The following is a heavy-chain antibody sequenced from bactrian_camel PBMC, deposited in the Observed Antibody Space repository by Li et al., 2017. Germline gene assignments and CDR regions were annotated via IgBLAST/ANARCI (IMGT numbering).Heavy chain of an antibody. Sequence: QVQLVESGGGSVQAGGSLRLSCATSGDIANFNYFGWFRQAPGKGREGLATIYAGDGDTWYAVSVKGRFTISQDNDKNTVVLQMNSLKPEDTAMYYCAADTTVGRWNLFLASQWNYWGQGTQVTVS. J-gene: IGHJ4*01. D-gene: IGHD1*01. V-gene: IGHV3S54*01. CDR2: IYAGDGDT. CDR1: GDIANFNY. CDR3: AADTTVGRWNLFLASQWNY.